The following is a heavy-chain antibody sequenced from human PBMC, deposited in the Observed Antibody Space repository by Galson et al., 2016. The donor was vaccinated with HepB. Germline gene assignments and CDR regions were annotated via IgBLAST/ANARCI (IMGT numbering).Heavy chain of an antibody. V-gene: IGHV3-74*01. J-gene: IGHJ4*02. Sequence: SLRLSCAASGFTFSTYWMHWVRQAPGKGLVWVSRINSDGSSTGFADSVKGRSTISRDNAKNTLYLQMNSLRAEDTAVYYCASSVRGSGSPPGGYWGQGTLVTVSS. D-gene: IGHD3-10*01. CDR1: GFTFSTYW. CDR2: INSDGSST. CDR3: ASSVRGSGSPPGGY.